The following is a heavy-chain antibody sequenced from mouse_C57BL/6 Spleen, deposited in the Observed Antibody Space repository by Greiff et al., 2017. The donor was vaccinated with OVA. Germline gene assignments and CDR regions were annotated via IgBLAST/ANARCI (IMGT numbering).Heavy chain of an antibody. D-gene: IGHD1-1*01. V-gene: IGHV5-9*01. CDR3: ARWYYGSSYHFDY. Sequence: EVQRVESGGGLVKPGGSLKLSCAASGFTFSSYTMSWVRQTPEKRLEWVATISGGGGNTYYPDSVKGRFTISRDNAKNTLYLQMSSLRSEDTALYYCARWYYGSSYHFDYWGQGTTLTVSS. CDR2: ISGGGGNT. J-gene: IGHJ2*01. CDR1: GFTFSSYT.